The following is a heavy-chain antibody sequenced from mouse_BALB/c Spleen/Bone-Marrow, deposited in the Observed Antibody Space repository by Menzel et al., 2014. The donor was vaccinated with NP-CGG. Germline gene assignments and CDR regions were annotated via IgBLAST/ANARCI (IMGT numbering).Heavy chain of an antibody. CDR3: ARRANVYDGGPSWYFDV. CDR2: IFPGTGTT. CDR1: GYTFTSSW. V-gene: IGHV1S132*01. D-gene: IGHD2-2*01. Sequence: QVQLKESGTELVKPGASVKLSCKTSGYTFTSSWIQWVKQRPGQGLGWIGEIFPGTGTTYYNEKFKGKATLTIDTSSSPAYMQLSSLPSEDSAVYFCARRANVYDGGPSWYFDVWGAGTTVTVSS. J-gene: IGHJ1*01.